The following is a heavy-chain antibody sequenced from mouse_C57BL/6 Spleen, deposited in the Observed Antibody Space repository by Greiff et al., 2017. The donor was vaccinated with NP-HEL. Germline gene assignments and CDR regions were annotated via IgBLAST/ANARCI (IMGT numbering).Heavy chain of an antibody. CDR2: INPYNGGT. V-gene: IGHV1-19*01. J-gene: IGHJ4*01. CDR3: ARRAYGSSYVRAMDY. D-gene: IGHD1-1*01. Sequence: EVQLQQSGPVLVKPGASVKMSCKASGYTFTDYYMNWVKQSHGKSLEWIGVINPYNGGTSYNQKFKGKATLTVDKSSSTAYMELNSLTSEDSAVYYGARRAYGSSYVRAMDYWGSRNLSHRLL. CDR1: GYTFTDYY.